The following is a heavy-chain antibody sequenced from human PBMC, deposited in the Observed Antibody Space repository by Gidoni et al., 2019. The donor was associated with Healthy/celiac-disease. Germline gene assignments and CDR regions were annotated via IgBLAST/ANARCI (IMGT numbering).Heavy chain of an antibody. D-gene: IGHD3-10*01. V-gene: IGHV3-30-3*01. CDR3: ARAAGSGSYLDY. J-gene: IGHJ4*02. CDR1: GFTFSSYA. Sequence: QVQLVESGGGVVQPGRSLRLPCAASGFTFSSYAMHWVRQAPGKGLEWVAVISYDGSNKYYADSVKGRFTIARDNSKNTLYLQMNSLRAEDTAVYYCARAAGSGSYLDYWGQGTLVTVSS. CDR2: ISYDGSNK.